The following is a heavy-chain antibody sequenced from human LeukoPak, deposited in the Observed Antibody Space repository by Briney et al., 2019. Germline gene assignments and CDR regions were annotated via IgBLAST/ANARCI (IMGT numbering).Heavy chain of an antibody. CDR3: VSYYAFDY. Sequence: GGSLRLSCAASGFTFSSAWMSWVRQAPGKGLEWAGHIKSKTDGGTTDYAAPVEGRFTISRDDSKNTLYLQMNSLKTEDTGVYYCVSYYAFDYWGQGSLVTVSS. CDR1: GFTFSSAW. J-gene: IGHJ4*02. V-gene: IGHV3-15*01. D-gene: IGHD3-16*01. CDR2: IKSKTDGGTT.